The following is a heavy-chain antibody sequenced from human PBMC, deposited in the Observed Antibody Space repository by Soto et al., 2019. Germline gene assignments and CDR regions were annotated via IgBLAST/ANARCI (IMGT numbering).Heavy chain of an antibody. CDR3: ARLRGNQLTGETYYYCGKEV. J-gene: IGHJ6*02. V-gene: IGHV1-69*06. D-gene: IGHD7-27*01. Sequence: QVQLVQSGAEVKKPGSSVKVSCKASGGTLSSYSINWVRQAPGQGLEWMGGIIPVFGSPSYAQKIQGRVSITAEKSTTTAYMAVSTLRSEDTAVYYCARLRGNQLTGETYYYCGKEVWGQGTKVTVSS. CDR2: IIPVFGSP. CDR1: GGTLSSYS.